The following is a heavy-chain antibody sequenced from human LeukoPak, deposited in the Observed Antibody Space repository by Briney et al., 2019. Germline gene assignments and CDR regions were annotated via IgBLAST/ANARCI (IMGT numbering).Heavy chain of an antibody. CDR2: TYYRSKWYN. Sequence: TSQTLSLTCAISGDSVSSNSAAWNWIRQSPSRGLERLGRTYYRSKWYNDYAVSVKSRITINPDTSKNQFSLQLNSVTPEDTAVYYCARGRLSITIFGVVTNNWFDPWGQGTLVTVSS. D-gene: IGHD3-3*01. CDR1: GDSVSSNSAA. V-gene: IGHV6-1*01. CDR3: ARGRLSITIFGVVTNNWFDP. J-gene: IGHJ5*02.